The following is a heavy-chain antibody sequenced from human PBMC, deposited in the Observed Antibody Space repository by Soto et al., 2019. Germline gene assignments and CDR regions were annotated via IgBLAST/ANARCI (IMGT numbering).Heavy chain of an antibody. J-gene: IGHJ4*01. CDR3: ATSRTSIAVAGETEYYFDY. Sequence: ASVKVSGKASGYTFTSYGISWVRQAPGQGLEWMGWISAYNGNTNYAQKLQGRGTMTTDTSTSTAYMELRSLRSDDTAVYYCATSRTSIAVAGETEYYFDYWGHGTLVTVSS. CDR1: GYTFTSYG. CDR2: ISAYNGNT. D-gene: IGHD6-19*01. V-gene: IGHV1-18*01.